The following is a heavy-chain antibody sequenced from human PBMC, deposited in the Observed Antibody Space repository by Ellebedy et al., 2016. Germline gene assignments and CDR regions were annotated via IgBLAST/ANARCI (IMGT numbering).Heavy chain of an antibody. CDR1: GYTFTTYY. V-gene: IGHV1-46*01. CDR3: AREESIDAATRLGVNWHFDL. D-gene: IGHD2-8*01. J-gene: IGHJ2*01. Sequence: ASVKVSCXASGYTFTTYYMHWVRQAPGQGLEWMGIINPNGGNTSYAQKFEGRVTMTRDKATSTIYMQLSGLKSEDTAVYYCAREESIDAATRLGVNWHFDLWGRGTLITVSS. CDR2: INPNGGNT.